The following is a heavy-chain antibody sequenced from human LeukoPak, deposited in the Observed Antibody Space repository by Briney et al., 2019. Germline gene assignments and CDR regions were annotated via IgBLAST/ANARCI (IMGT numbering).Heavy chain of an antibody. Sequence: GGSLRLSCASSGFAFSDYEMNWVRQAPGKGLEWVSYISSSGSIIYYADSVKGRFTISRDNAKRSLFLQMNSLRAEDTAVYYCARDQFGKGNWFDPWGQGTLVTVSS. CDR1: GFAFSDYE. V-gene: IGHV3-48*03. D-gene: IGHD3-10*01. CDR2: ISSSGSII. CDR3: ARDQFGKGNWFDP. J-gene: IGHJ5*02.